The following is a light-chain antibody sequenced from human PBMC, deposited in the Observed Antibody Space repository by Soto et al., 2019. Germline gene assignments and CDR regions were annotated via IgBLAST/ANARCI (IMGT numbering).Light chain of an antibody. V-gene: IGKV1-5*02. CDR2: HAS. Sequence: DIHMTQSPSTLPASVGHSVPIICRVSQSISNGLAWYQQKPGTAPKVLIYHASNLQSGVPSRFSGSGSGTEFTLTISSLQPDDFATYYCQQYNSYSFGQGTKVEIK. J-gene: IGKJ1*01. CDR3: QQYNSYS. CDR1: QSISNG.